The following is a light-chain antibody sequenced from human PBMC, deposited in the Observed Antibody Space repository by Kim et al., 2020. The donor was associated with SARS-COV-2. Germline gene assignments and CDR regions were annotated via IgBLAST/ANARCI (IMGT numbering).Light chain of an antibody. J-gene: IGLJ3*02. CDR2: DVS. CDR1: SSDVGDYDY. CDR3: CSYAGTYIFV. V-gene: IGLV2-11*01. Sequence: GQSSTTAGTGASSDVGDYDYVSWYQHHPGKAPKLMIYDVSERTSGVPDRFSASKSGNTASLTISGLQAEDEAEYYCCSYAGTYIFVFGGGTQLTVL.